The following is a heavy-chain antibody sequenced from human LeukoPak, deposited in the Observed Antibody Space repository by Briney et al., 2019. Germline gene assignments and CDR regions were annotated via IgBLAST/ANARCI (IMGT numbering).Heavy chain of an antibody. CDR2: ISGEGSTT. Sequence: PGGSLRLYCAASGFTLRNFWMFWVRQAQGKGPVWVSRISGEGSTTTYADSVKGRFTISRDNAKNMVYLQMNSLRPEDTALYYCAKAQYLSFDVFDSWGQGTMVTVSS. J-gene: IGHJ3*02. CDR3: AKAQYLSFDVFDS. V-gene: IGHV3-74*01. D-gene: IGHD3-10*01. CDR1: GFTLRNFW.